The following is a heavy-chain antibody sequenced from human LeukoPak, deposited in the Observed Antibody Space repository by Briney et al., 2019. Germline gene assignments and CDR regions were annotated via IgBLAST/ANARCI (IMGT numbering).Heavy chain of an antibody. CDR1: GGTFSSYA. D-gene: IGHD5-24*01. Sequence: SVKVSCKASGGTFSSYAISWVRQAPGQGLEWMGRIIPILGIANYAQKFQGRVTITADKSTSTAYMELSSLRSEDTAVYYRAREWGEMATNYYFDYWGQGTLVTVSS. V-gene: IGHV1-69*04. CDR2: IIPILGIA. CDR3: AREWGEMATNYYFDY. J-gene: IGHJ4*02.